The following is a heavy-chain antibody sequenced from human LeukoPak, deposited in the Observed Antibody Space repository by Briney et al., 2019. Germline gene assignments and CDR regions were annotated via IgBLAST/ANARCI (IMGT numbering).Heavy chain of an antibody. CDR3: ARYRRSYCSSTSCRVPRYYFDY. D-gene: IGHD2-2*01. V-gene: IGHV4-34*01. Sequence: SETLSLICAVYGGSFSGYYWSWIRQPPGKGLEWIGEINHSGSTNYNPSLKSRVTISVDTSKNQFSLKLSSVTAADTAVYYCARYRRSYCSSTSCRVPRYYFDYWGQGTLVTVSS. J-gene: IGHJ4*02. CDR2: INHSGST. CDR1: GGSFSGYY.